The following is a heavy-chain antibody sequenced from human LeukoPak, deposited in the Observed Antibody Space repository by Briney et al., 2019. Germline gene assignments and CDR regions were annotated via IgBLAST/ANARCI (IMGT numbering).Heavy chain of an antibody. D-gene: IGHD3/OR15-3a*01. CDR1: DGSIRTYC. CDR2: IYYRGDI. J-gene: IGHJ4*02. V-gene: IGHV4-59*03. CDR3: ATNKDWAEAD. Sequence: IPSETLSLTCSVSDGSIRTYCWSWIRQSPGQGLEWIGNIYYRGDINYNPSLKSRVIISIDTSKNQFSLKVTSLTAADTAVYYCATNKDWAEADWGQGTLVIVSS.